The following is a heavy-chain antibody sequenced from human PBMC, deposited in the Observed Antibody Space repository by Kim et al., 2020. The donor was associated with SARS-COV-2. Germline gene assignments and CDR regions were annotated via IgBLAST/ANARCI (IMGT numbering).Heavy chain of an antibody. Sequence: ASVKVSCKASGYSLTSYGISWVRQAPGQGLEWMGWISPYNGYTNYAQKFQGRLILTTDTSTSTAYMDLRSLRSDDTAVYYCARDPRDPGDSFDYWGQGTLVTVSS. CDR2: ISPYNGYT. J-gene: IGHJ4*02. CDR3: ARDPRDPGDSFDY. CDR1: GYSLTSYG. V-gene: IGHV1-18*04.